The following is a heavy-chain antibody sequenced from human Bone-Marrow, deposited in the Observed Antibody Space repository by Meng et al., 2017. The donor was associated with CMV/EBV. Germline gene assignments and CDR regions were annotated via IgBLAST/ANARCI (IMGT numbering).Heavy chain of an antibody. CDR2: MNPNSGNT. CDR3: ATGVADFEY. D-gene: IGHD6-19*01. J-gene: IGHJ4*02. CDR1: GYTFTSYD. Sequence: QVQPVQSGAEVKKPGASWKVSCKASGYTFTSYDINSVRQAAGQGLEWMGWMNPNSGNTDYAQKFQGRVTMTRNISKSTAYMDLSSLRSEDTAVYYCATGVADFEYWGQGTLVTVSS. V-gene: IGHV1-8*01.